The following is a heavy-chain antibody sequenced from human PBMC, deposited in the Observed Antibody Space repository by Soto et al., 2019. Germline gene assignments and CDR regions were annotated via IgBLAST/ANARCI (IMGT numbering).Heavy chain of an antibody. Sequence: GESLKISCKGSGYRFTSYWISWVRQMPGKGLEWMGTIDPSDSYTKYSPSFQGHVTISVDKSISTAYLQWSSLKASDTAMYYCARVGDVYWFDPWGQGTLVTVSS. J-gene: IGHJ5*02. V-gene: IGHV5-10-1*01. D-gene: IGHD1-26*01. CDR2: IDPSDSYT. CDR3: ARVGDVYWFDP. CDR1: GYRFTSYW.